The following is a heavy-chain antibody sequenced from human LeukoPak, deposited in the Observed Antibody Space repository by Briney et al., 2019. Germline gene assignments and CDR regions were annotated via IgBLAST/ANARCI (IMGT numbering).Heavy chain of an antibody. D-gene: IGHD6-19*01. CDR3: ATPGGWYFDY. CDR1: GFTFSSYW. J-gene: IGHJ4*02. CDR2: IKQDGSEK. V-gene: IGHV3-7*01. Sequence: SGGSLRLSCAASGFTFSSYWMSWVRQAPGKGLEWVASIKQDGSEKYYVDSVKGQFTISRDNAKNSLYLQMNSLRAEDTALYYCATPGGWYFDYWGQGTLVTVSS.